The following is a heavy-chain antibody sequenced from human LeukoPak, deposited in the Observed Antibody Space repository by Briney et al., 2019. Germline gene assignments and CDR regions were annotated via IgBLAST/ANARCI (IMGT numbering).Heavy chain of an antibody. V-gene: IGHV3-53*01. D-gene: IGHD6-25*01. CDR1: GFTFSSHW. Sequence: PGGSLRLSCAASGFTFSSHWMSWVRQAPGKGLEWVSLIFAGGTTYYADSVRGRFTVSRDNSKNTLYLQMNSLRAEDTAVYYCARAGSADSFDYWGQGTLVTVSS. J-gene: IGHJ4*02. CDR3: ARAGSADSFDY. CDR2: IFAGGTT.